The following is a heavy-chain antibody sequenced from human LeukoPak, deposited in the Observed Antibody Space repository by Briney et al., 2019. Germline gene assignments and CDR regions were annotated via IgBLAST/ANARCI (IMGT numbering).Heavy chain of an antibody. D-gene: IGHD5-18*01. CDR1: GFTLSSYA. V-gene: IGHV3-23*01. CDR3: AKTLGYSYGYLDY. Sequence: PGGSLRLSCAASGFTLSSYAMSWVRQAPGKGLEWVSGISGSGGSTYYADSVKGRFTISRDNSKNTLYLQMNSLRAEDTAVYYCAKTLGYSYGYLDYWGQGTLVTVSS. J-gene: IGHJ4*02. CDR2: ISGSGGST.